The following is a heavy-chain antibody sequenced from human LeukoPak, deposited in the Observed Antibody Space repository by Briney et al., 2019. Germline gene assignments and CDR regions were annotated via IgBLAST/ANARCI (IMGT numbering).Heavy chain of an antibody. J-gene: IGHJ4*02. CDR3: AIMHPYYDGNGYWVQ. CDR1: GFPFSSYA. CDR2: ISVSGTSP. D-gene: IGHD3-22*01. Sequence: PGEPLRLSCAASGFPFSSYAMRWVRQAPGKGLEWVSGISVSGTSPSNEDSVKGRFTIVRDNPRNPLYLQMNSLRAEDTALYYCAIMHPYYDGNGYWVQWGQGTLVTVSS. V-gene: IGHV3-23*01.